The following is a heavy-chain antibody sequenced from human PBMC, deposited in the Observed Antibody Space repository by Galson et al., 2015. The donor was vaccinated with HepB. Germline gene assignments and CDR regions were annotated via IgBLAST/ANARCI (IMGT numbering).Heavy chain of an antibody. CDR3: ARDRESSSGTRGDGYYMDV. J-gene: IGHJ6*03. CDR1: GYTFTSYY. CDR2: INPSGGST. D-gene: IGHD6-13*01. V-gene: IGHV1-46*01. Sequence: SVKVSCKASGYTFTSYYMHWVRQAPGQGLEWMGIINPSGGSTSYAQKFQGRVTMTRDTSTSTVYMELSSLRSEDTAVYYCARDRESSSGTRGDGYYMDVWGKGTTVTVSS.